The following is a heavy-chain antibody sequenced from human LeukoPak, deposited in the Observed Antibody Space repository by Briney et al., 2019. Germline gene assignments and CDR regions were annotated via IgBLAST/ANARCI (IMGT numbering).Heavy chain of an antibody. D-gene: IGHD2-15*01. CDR2: IYYSGST. Sequence: SETLSLTCTVSGGSISSYYWSWIRQPPWKGLEWIGYIYYSGSTNYNPSLKSRVTISVDTSKNQFSLKLSSVTAAGTAVYYCARADCSGGSCYRYWGQGTLVTVSS. CDR3: ARADCSGGSCYRY. CDR1: GGSISSYY. J-gene: IGHJ4*02. V-gene: IGHV4-59*08.